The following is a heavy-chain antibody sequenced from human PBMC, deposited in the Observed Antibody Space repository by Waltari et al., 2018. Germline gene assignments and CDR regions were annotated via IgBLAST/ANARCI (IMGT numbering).Heavy chain of an antibody. J-gene: IGHJ6*02. D-gene: IGHD3-16*01. CDR3: AEAGLYVRDYYYDYSMGV. Sequence: EVQLLESGGGLVQPGGSLRLSCAASGFTVSSYPRSWLRQAPGKALEWVSSISGSGAAIYYADSVKGRFTISRDNSKNTLYLQMISLRAEDTAVYYCAEAGLYVRDYYYDYSMGVWGQGTTVTVSS. CDR1: GFTVSSYP. CDR2: ISGSGAAI. V-gene: IGHV3-23*01.